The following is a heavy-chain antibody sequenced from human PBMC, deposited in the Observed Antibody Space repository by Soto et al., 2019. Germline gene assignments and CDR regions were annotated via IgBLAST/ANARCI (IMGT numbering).Heavy chain of an antibody. V-gene: IGHV3-11*01. CDR3: ARQGEITMVRGVSLYYYYYMDV. D-gene: IGHD3-10*01. CDR1: GFTFSDYY. J-gene: IGHJ6*03. Sequence: GGSLRLSCAASGFTFSDYYMSWIRQAPGKGLEWVSYISSSGSTIYYADSVKGRFTISRDNAKNSLYLQMNSLRAEDTAVYYCARQGEITMVRGVSLYYYYYMDVWGKGTTVTVSS. CDR2: ISSSGSTI.